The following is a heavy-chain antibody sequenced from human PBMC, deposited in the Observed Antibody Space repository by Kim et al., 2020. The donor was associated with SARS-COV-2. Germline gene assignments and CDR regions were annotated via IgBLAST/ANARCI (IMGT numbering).Heavy chain of an antibody. CDR3: ARGGDYYDFWSGYYTDYYYGMDV. CDR2: IYTSGST. J-gene: IGHJ6*02. D-gene: IGHD3-3*01. Sequence: SETLSLTCTVSGGSISSYYWSWIRQPAGKGLEWIGRIYTSGSTNYNPSLKSRVTMSVDTSKNQFSLKLSSVTAADTAVYYCARGGDYYDFWSGYYTDYYYGMDVWGQGTKVTV. V-gene: IGHV4-4*07. CDR1: GGSISSYY.